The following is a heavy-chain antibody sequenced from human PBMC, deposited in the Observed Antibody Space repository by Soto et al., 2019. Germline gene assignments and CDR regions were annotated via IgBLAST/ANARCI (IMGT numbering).Heavy chain of an antibody. Sequence: TLSLTSAVSGGSISSGGYSWSWIRQTPGKGLEWIGYIYPTGKTYYNPSLENRVTISIDTSKNQFSLQLTSVTAADTAVYYCARAPPGPAPRWGVWGHGTTVTVSS. V-gene: IGHV4-30-2*01. CDR3: ARAPPGPAPRWGV. J-gene: IGHJ6*02. D-gene: IGHD3-16*01. CDR1: GGSISSGGYS. CDR2: IYPTGKT.